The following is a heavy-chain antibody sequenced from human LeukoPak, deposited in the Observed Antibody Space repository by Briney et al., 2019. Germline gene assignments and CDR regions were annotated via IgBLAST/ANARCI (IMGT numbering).Heavy chain of an antibody. Sequence: PSETLSLTCPVSGGSISSSSYYWGWIRQTPGKGLEWIGSNYYSGSTYYNPSLKSRVTISVDTSKNQFSLKLSSVTAADTAVYCCARHPRSGRVRGVIWYVDYWGQGTLVTVSS. CDR2: NYYSGST. V-gene: IGHV4-39*01. D-gene: IGHD3-10*01. CDR1: GGSISSSSYY. J-gene: IGHJ4*02. CDR3: ARHPRSGRVRGVIWYVDY.